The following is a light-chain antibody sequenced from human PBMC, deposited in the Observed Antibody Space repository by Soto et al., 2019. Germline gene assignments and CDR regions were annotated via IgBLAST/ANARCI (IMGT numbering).Light chain of an antibody. CDR1: SGSIATNY. CDR3: QSYDTRNVV. V-gene: IGLV6-57*03. J-gene: IGLJ3*02. Sequence: NFLLTQPHSVSESPGKTVTISCTRTSGSIATNYVQWFQQRPGSAPTTVICEDDQRPSGVPDRFSGSIDSSSNSASLTISGLKTEDEADYYCQSYDTRNVVFGGGTKLTVL. CDR2: EDD.